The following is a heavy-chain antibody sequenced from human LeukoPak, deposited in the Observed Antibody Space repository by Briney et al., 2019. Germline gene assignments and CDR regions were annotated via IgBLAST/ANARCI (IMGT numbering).Heavy chain of an antibody. J-gene: IGHJ6*04. Sequence: GGSLRLSCAASGFNFNSYSMNWVRQAPGKGLEWVSYISSSGSTIYYADSVKGRFTISRDNAKNSLYLQMNSLRAEDTAVYYCAELGITMIGGVWGKGTTVTISS. D-gene: IGHD3-10*02. CDR1: GFNFNSYS. CDR3: AELGITMIGGV. V-gene: IGHV3-48*04. CDR2: ISSSGSTI.